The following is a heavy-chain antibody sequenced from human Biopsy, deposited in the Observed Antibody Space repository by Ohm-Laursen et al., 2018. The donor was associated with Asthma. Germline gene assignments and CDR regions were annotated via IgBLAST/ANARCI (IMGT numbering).Heavy chain of an antibody. CDR2: ISASGNST. CDR1: GFRFNSYA. J-gene: IGHJ3*02. D-gene: IGHD5-18*01. V-gene: IGHV3-23*01. CDR3: AKGMDTFDI. Sequence: SLRFSCAASGFRFNSYAVSWVRQAPGKGPERVSTISASGNSTYYGDSVKGRFTISRDNSKNTLFLHMNSLRADDTAVYYCAKGMDTFDIWGQGTLVTVSS.